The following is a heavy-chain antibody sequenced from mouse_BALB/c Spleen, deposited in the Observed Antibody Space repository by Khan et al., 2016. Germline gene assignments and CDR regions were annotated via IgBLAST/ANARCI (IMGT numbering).Heavy chain of an antibody. CDR1: VFNIKDYY. CDR3: NASYDGSDVYFDY. D-gene: IGHD1-1*01. V-gene: IGHV14-4*02. J-gene: IGHJ2*01. Sequence: VQLQQSGAELVRSGASVKLSCTASVFNIKDYYMHWVKQRPEQGLEWIGWIDPENGDTEYAPKFQGKATMTADTSSNAAYLQFSSLTSEDSAVYYCNASYDGSDVYFDYWGQGTTLTVSS. CDR2: IDPENGDT.